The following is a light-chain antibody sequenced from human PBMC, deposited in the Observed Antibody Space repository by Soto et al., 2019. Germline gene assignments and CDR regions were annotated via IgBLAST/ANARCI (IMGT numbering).Light chain of an antibody. CDR1: QSVLHSSNNQNY. CDR3: QQYSSTPRT. Sequence: DIVMTQSPDSLAVFLGERATINCKSSQSVLHSSNNQNYLAWYQQKPGQPPKLLIYWASTRESGVPDRFSGSGSGTDFTLTISTLQAEDVAVYYCQQYSSTPRTFGQGTKVEIK. J-gene: IGKJ1*01. V-gene: IGKV4-1*01. CDR2: WAS.